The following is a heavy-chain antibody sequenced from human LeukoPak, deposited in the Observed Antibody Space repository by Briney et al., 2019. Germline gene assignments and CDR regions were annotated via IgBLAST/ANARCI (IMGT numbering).Heavy chain of an antibody. Sequence: EASVKVSCKASGGTFSSYAISWVRQSPGQGLEWKGRIIPILAISNYAQKFQGRVTITADKSTSTAYMELSSLRSEDTAVYYCATYYYDSSGYPALDYWGQGTLVTVSS. CDR2: IIPILAIS. CDR3: ATYYYDSSGYPALDY. J-gene: IGHJ4*02. V-gene: IGHV1-69*04. CDR1: GGTFSSYA. D-gene: IGHD3-22*01.